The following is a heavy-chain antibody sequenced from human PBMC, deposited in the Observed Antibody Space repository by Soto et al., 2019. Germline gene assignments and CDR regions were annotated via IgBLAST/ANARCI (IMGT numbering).Heavy chain of an antibody. Sequence: QVQLVQSGAEVKKPGASVKVSCKASGYTFTSYDINWVRQATGQGLEWMGWMNPNSGNTGYAQKFQGRVTMTRNTSISTAYMELSSLRSEDTAVYYCARGAVLPAVIPWEKFDPWGQGTLVTVSS. CDR3: ARGAVLPAVIPWEKFDP. V-gene: IGHV1-8*01. CDR2: MNPNSGNT. CDR1: GYTFTSYD. J-gene: IGHJ5*02. D-gene: IGHD2-2*01.